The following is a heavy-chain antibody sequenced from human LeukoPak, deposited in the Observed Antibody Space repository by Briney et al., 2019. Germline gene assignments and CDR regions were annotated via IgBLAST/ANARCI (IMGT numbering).Heavy chain of an antibody. CDR1: GGTFSSYA. CDR3: ARDPVVVVAATPLYYYGMDV. Sequence: ASVKVSCKASGGTFSSYAISWVRQAPGQGLEWMGGIIPIFGIANYAQKFQGRVTITADESTSTAYMELSSLRSEDTAVYYCARDPVVVVAATPLYYYGMDVWGQGTTVTVSS. V-gene: IGHV1-69*13. D-gene: IGHD2-15*01. J-gene: IGHJ6*02. CDR2: IIPIFGIA.